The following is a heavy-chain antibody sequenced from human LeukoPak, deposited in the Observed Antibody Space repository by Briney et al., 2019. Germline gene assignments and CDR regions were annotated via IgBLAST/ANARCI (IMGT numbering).Heavy chain of an antibody. CDR2: IYYSGST. J-gene: IGHJ5*02. CDR3: ARVPRYCSSTSCYKVGWFDP. Sequence: SETLSLTCTVSGGSISSYYWSWIRQPPGKGLEWIGYIYYSGSTNYNPSLKSRVTISVDASKNQFSLKLSSVTAADTAVYYCARVPRYCSSTSCYKVGWFDPWGQGTLVTVSS. D-gene: IGHD2-2*02. V-gene: IGHV4-59*01. CDR1: GGSISSYY.